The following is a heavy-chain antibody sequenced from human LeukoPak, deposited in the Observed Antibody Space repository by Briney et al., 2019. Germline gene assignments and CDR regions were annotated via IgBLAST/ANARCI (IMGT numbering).Heavy chain of an antibody. CDR1: GFTFGDYA. V-gene: IGHV3-49*03. D-gene: IGHD2-15*01. CDR3: SSCSAGSCYYYYMDV. CDR2: IRSKAFGGTT. J-gene: IGHJ6*03. Sequence: TGGSLRLSCTASGFTFGDYAMSWFRQAPGKGLEWVGCIRSKAFGGTTEYAASVKGRFTISRDDSRSIAYLQMNSLKTEDTAVYYCSSCSAGSCYYYYMDVWGKGTTVTISS.